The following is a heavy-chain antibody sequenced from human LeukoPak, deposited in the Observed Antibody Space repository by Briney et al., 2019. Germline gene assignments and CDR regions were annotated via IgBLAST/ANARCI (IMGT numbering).Heavy chain of an antibody. D-gene: IGHD3-3*01. CDR3: ASNYDFWSGYYYH. J-gene: IGHJ5*02. Sequence: GGSLRLSWAASGFTFSSYAMSWVGQAPGKGLEWVSAISGSGGSTYYADSVKGRFTISRDNSKNTLYLQMNSLRAEDTAVYYCASNYDFWSGYYYHWGQGTLVTVSS. CDR1: GFTFSSYA. V-gene: IGHV3-23*01. CDR2: ISGSGGST.